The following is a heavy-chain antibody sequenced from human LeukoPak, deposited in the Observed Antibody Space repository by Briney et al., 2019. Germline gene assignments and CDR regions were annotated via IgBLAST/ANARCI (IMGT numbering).Heavy chain of an antibody. V-gene: IGHV3-48*03. D-gene: IGHD3-10*02. Sequence: GGSLRLSCAASGFTFSSYEMNWVRQAPGKGLEWVSYISSSGSTIYCADSVKGRFTISRDNAKNSLYLQMNSLRGEGTAVYYCAELGITMIGGVWGKGTTVTISS. CDR2: ISSSGSTI. J-gene: IGHJ6*04. CDR3: AELGITMIGGV. CDR1: GFTFSSYE.